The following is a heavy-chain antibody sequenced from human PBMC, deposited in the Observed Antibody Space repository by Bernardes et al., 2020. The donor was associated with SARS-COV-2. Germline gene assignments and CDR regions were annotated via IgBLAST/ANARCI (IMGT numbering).Heavy chain of an antibody. Sequence: ASVKVSCKASGYTFTSYGISWVRQAPGQGLEWMGWISAYNGNTNYAQKLQGRVTMTTDTSTSTAYMELRSLRSDDTAVYYCARGRILTGFFSWYDAFDIWGQGTMVTVSS. CDR2: ISAYNGNT. CDR3: ARGRILTGFFSWYDAFDI. CDR1: GYTFTSYG. V-gene: IGHV1-18*01. D-gene: IGHD3-9*01. J-gene: IGHJ3*02.